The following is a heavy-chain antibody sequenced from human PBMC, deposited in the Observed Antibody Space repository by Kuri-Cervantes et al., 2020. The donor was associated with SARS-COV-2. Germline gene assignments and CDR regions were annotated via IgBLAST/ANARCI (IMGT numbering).Heavy chain of an antibody. V-gene: IGHV3-73*01. CDR2: IRSKANSYAT. D-gene: IGHD6-6*01. CDR1: GFTFSGSA. Sequence: GESLKISCAASGFTFSGSAMHWVRQASGKGLEWVGRIRSKANSYATAYAASVKGRFTISRDDSKNTAYLQMNSLRPEDTAVYYCAKDAGLEQLDFYYYGMDFWGQGTTVTVSS. J-gene: IGHJ6*02. CDR3: AKDAGLEQLDFYYYGMDF.